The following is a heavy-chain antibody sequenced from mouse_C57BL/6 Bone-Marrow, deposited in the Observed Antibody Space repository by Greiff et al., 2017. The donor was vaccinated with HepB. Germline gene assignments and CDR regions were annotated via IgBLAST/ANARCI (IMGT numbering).Heavy chain of an antibody. CDR3: ARTLYGSSPYWYFDV. Sequence: VQLQQSGPCLVQPSQSLSITCTLSGFSLTSYGVHWVRQSPGKGLEWLGVIWSGGSTDYNAAFISRLSISKDNSKSQVFFKMNSLQADDTAIYYCARTLYGSSPYWYFDVWGTGTTVTVSS. V-gene: IGHV2-2*01. D-gene: IGHD1-1*01. J-gene: IGHJ1*03. CDR2: IWSGGST. CDR1: GFSLTSYG.